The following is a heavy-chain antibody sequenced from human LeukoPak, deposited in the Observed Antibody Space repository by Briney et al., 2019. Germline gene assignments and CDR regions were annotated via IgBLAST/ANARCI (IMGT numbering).Heavy chain of an antibody. V-gene: IGHV3-73*01. J-gene: IGHJ4*02. CDR1: GFTFSGSA. CDR2: IRSKANSYAT. Sequence: GGSLRLSCAASGFTFSGSAMHWVRQASGKGLEWVGRIRSKANSYATAYAASVKGRFTISRDDSKNTAYLQMNSLKTEDTAVYYCTSRYYDYVWGSYRFYWGQGTLVTVSS. D-gene: IGHD3-16*02. CDR3: TSRYYDYVWGSYRFY.